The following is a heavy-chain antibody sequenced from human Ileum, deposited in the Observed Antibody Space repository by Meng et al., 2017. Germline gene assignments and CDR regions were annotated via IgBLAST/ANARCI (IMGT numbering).Heavy chain of an antibody. CDR3: ARVVGGPASMSGWFDP. J-gene: IGHJ5*02. Sequence: QLHLGAPGPAWRKPSGPPAPLSPACAGSSSSSSWCTWGRQAPGKGLEWIGEIYYSGSPNYNPYLKSRGTISVDKSQNQFSLKLNLVTAADTAVYYCARVVGGPASMSGWFDPWGHGTLVTVSS. V-gene: IGHV4-4*02. CDR2: IYYSGSP. CDR1: AGSSSSSSW. D-gene: IGHD2-2*01.